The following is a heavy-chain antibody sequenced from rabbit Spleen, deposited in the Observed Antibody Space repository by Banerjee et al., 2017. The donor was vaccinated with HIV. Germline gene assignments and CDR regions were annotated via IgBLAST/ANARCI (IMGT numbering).Heavy chain of an antibody. CDR1: GFSFGDRDV. Sequence: QEQLVESGGGLVQPEGSLTLTCTASGFSFGDRDVMCWVRQAPGKGLEWIACINVATGKPVYATWAKGRFTISRTSSTTVTLRMTSLTAADTATYFCARDLAGAIGWNFYLWGPGTLVTVS. J-gene: IGHJ4*01. D-gene: IGHD4-1*01. V-gene: IGHV1S45*01. CDR2: INVATGKP. CDR3: ARDLAGAIGWNFYL.